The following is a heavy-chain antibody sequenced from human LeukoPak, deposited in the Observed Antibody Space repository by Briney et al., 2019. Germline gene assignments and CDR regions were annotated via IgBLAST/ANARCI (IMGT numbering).Heavy chain of an antibody. CDR1: GYTFTGYY. J-gene: IGHJ4*02. D-gene: IGHD1-20*01. Sequence: ASVKVSCKASGYTFTGYYMHWVRQAPGQGLEWMGRINPNSGGTNYAQKFQGRVTMTRDTSNSTAYMELSRLRSDDTAVYYCARDLPNWNPFDYWGQGTLVTVSS. V-gene: IGHV1-2*06. CDR3: ARDLPNWNPFDY. CDR2: INPNSGGT.